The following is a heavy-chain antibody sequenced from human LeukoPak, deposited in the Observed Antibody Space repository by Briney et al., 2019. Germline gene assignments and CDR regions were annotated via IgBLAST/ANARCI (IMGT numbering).Heavy chain of an antibody. D-gene: IGHD3-10*01. CDR2: IYTSGST. CDR1: GGSISSGSYY. V-gene: IGHV4-61*02. Sequence: PSQTLSLTCTVSGGSISSGSYYWSWIRQPARKGLEWIGRIYTSGSTNYNPSLKSRVTISVDTSKNQFSLKLSSVTAADTAVYYCARASYGSGNHWGQGTLVTVSS. CDR3: ARASYGSGNH. J-gene: IGHJ4*02.